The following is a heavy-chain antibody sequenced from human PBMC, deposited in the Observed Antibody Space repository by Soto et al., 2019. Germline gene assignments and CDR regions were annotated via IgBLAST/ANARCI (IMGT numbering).Heavy chain of an antibody. Sequence: DLVESGGGLVKPGGSPRLSCAASGFTFSDYQMSWIRQAPGKGLEWVSYIGSSGLSVYYEDSVKGRFTISRDNANNSLYLEMNSLRAEDSAVYYCARDLRQLLSHNYYYYYLDVWGKGTTVSVSS. CDR3: ARDLRQLLSHNYYYYYLDV. CDR1: GFTFSDYQ. J-gene: IGHJ6*03. CDR2: IGSSGLSV. D-gene: IGHD2-2*01. V-gene: IGHV3-11*01.